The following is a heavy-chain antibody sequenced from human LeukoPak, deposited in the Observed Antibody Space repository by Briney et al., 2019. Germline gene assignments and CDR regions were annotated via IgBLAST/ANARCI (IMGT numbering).Heavy chain of an antibody. CDR2: IYYSGST. Sequence: SETLSLTCTVSADSISRNYWSWIRQPPGKGLEWIGYIYYSGSTNYNPSLKSRVTISVDTSKNQFSLKLSSVTAADTAVYYCARDRVRGNSNPFFDYWGQGTLVTVSS. V-gene: IGHV4-59*01. CDR1: ADSISRNY. D-gene: IGHD4-11*01. J-gene: IGHJ4*02. CDR3: ARDRVRGNSNPFFDY.